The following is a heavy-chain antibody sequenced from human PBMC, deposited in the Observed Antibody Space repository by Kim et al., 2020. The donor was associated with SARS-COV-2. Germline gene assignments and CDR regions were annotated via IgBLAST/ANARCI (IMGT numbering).Heavy chain of an antibody. D-gene: IGHD2-21*02. CDR2: IYPGDSDT. V-gene: IGHV5-51*01. J-gene: IGHJ4*02. CDR1: GYSFTSYW. CDR3: ARRRVAYCGGDCPYYFDY. Sequence: GESLKISCKGSGYSFTSYWIGWVRQMPGKGLEWMGIIYPGDSDTRYSPSFQGQVTISADQSISTAYLQWSSLKASDTAMYYCARRRVAYCGGDCPYYFDYWGQGTLVTVSS.